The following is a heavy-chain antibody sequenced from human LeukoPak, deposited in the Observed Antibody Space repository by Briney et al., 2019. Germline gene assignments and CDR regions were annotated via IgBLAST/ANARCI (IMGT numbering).Heavy chain of an antibody. Sequence: SETLSLTCTVSGGSISSYYWSWIRQPPGKGLGWNGYIYYSGSTNYNPSLKSRVTISVDTSKNQFSLKLSSVTAADTAVYYCARQFGPYYDSSGGTYYFDYWGQGTLVTVSS. CDR1: GGSISSYY. J-gene: IGHJ4*02. CDR2: IYYSGST. D-gene: IGHD3-22*01. V-gene: IGHV4-59*08. CDR3: ARQFGPYYDSSGGTYYFDY.